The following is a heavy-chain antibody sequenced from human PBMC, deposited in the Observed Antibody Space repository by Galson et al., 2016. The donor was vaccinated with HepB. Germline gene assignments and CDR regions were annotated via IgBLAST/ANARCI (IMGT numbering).Heavy chain of an antibody. CDR2: VKGDGSET. Sequence: SLRLSCAASGFSFSDYWMNWVRQAPGKGLEWVANVKGDGSETKYVDSMKGRFTISRDNAKNSLYLQMNSLRVEDTAMYYCARAFWVVGGSGGDYWGQGTLVTVSS. CDR3: ARAFWVVGGSGGDY. CDR1: GFSFSDYW. D-gene: IGHD6-19*01. J-gene: IGHJ4*02. V-gene: IGHV3-7*03.